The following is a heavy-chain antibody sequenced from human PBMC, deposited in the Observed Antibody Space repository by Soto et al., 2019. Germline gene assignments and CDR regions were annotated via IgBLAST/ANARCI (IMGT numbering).Heavy chain of an antibody. Sequence: GGSLRLSCAASGFTFSSYWMSWVRQAPGKGLEWVANIKQDGSEKYYVDSVKGRFTISRDNAKNSLYLQMNSLRAEDTAVYYCARDDFSAFGDTPPRPNDYWGQGTLVTVSS. V-gene: IGHV3-7*01. CDR3: ARDDFSAFGDTPPRPNDY. D-gene: IGHD3-10*01. CDR2: IKQDGSEK. J-gene: IGHJ4*02. CDR1: GFTFSSYW.